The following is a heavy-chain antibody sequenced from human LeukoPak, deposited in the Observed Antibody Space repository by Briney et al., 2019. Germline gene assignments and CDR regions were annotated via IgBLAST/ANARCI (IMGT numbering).Heavy chain of an antibody. CDR3: ARDSADDSSGYYPFDY. CDR2: ISSRTDYI. Sequence: GGSLRLSCAASGFAFSSYTMNWVRQAPGKGPEWVSSISSRTDYIYYVDSVKGRFTVSRDNAKNSLYLQMNSLRAEDTAVYYCARDSADDSSGYYPFDYWGQGTLVTVSS. J-gene: IGHJ4*02. D-gene: IGHD3-22*01. CDR1: GFAFSSYT. V-gene: IGHV3-21*01.